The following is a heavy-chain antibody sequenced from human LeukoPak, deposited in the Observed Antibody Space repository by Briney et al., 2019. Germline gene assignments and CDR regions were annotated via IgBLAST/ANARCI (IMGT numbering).Heavy chain of an antibody. D-gene: IGHD2-21*01. CDR1: GFTFSRHW. V-gene: IGHV3-7*03. CDR3: ARDNVWSADC. J-gene: IGHJ4*02. CDR2: IKQDGSAK. Sequence: GGSLRLSCVASGFTFSRHWMYWVRQAPGKGLEWVANIKQDGSAKPYVDSLKGRFTIARDNAKNSLFLQMNSLRAEDTAVYFCARDNVWSADCWGEGTLVTVSS.